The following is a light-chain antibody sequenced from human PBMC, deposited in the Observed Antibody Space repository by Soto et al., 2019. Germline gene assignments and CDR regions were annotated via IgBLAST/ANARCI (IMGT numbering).Light chain of an antibody. V-gene: IGKV1-5*01. Sequence: DIEMTQSPSTLSASVGDRLTITCRASQTISSWLAWYKQRPGKAPVLLISHASTLETGVPSRFSGGGSGTEFTLTISTLQPDDYATYYCQQYHSHPITFGGGTKVDIK. CDR2: HAS. CDR3: QQYHSHPIT. CDR1: QTISSW. J-gene: IGKJ4*01.